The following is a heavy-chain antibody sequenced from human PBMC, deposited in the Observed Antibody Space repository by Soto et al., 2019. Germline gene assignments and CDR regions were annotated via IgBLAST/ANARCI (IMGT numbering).Heavy chain of an antibody. CDR2: IIPIFGTA. CDR1: GGTFSIYA. V-gene: IGHV1-69*06. CDR3: ARDLGYDSSGYYEGPWFDP. J-gene: IGHJ5*02. D-gene: IGHD3-22*01. Sequence: SVKVSCKASGGTFSIYAISWVRQAPVQGLEWMGGIIPIFGTANYAQKFQGRVTITADKSTSTAYMELSSLRSEDTAVYYCARDLGYDSSGYYEGPWFDPWGQGTLVTVSS.